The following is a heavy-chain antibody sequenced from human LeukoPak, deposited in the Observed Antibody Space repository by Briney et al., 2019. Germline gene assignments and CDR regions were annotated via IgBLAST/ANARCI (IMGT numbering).Heavy chain of an antibody. CDR3: ARYPRYYDFWSGNYYYYYGMDV. CDR1: GVSISSYY. CDR2: IYYSEST. J-gene: IGHJ6*02. D-gene: IGHD3-3*01. Sequence: PSETLSLTCTVSGVSISSYYWSWIRQPPGKGLEWNGYIYYSESTNYNPSLKSRVTISVDTSKNQFSLKLSSVTAADTAVYYCARYPRYYDFWSGNYYYYYGMDVWGQGTTVTVSS. V-gene: IGHV4-59*01.